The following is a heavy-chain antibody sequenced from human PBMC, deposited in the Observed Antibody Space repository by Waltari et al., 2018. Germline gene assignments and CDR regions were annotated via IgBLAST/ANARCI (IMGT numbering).Heavy chain of an antibody. Sequence: QVQLQQSGPGLVRPSPTLSLTCPISGDSVSSNSTAWNWIRQSPSRGLEWLGRTYDRSKWYNDYAVSVKSRITINPDTSKTQFSLQLNSVTPEDTAVYYCARTRIAARNNWFDPWGQGTLVTVSS. CDR3: ARTRIAARNNWFDP. CDR1: GDSVSSNSTA. V-gene: IGHV6-1*01. D-gene: IGHD6-6*01. J-gene: IGHJ5*02. CDR2: TYDRSKWYN.